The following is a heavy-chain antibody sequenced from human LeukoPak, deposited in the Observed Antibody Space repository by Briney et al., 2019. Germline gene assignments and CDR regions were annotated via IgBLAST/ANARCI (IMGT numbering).Heavy chain of an antibody. CDR3: ARDVGGAPLRYWFDP. D-gene: IGHD3-16*01. CDR1: GGTFSSYG. V-gene: IGHV1-18*01. Sequence: GASVKVSCKASGGTFSSYGISWVRQAPGQGLEWMGWISAYNGNTNYAQKLQGRVTMTTDTSTSTAYMELRSLRSDDTAVYYCARDVGGAPLRYWFDPWGQGTLVTVSS. J-gene: IGHJ5*02. CDR2: ISAYNGNT.